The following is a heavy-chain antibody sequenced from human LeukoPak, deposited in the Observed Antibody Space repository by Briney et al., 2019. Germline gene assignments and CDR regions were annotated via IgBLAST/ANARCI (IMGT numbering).Heavy chain of an antibody. J-gene: IGHJ5*02. D-gene: IGHD5-18*01. V-gene: IGHV3-11*01. CDR2: ISSSGSTI. CDR1: GFTFSDYY. Sequence: GGSLRLSCAASGFTFSDYYMSWIRQAPGKGLEWVSYISSSGSTIYYADSVKGRFTISRDNAKNSLYLQMNSLRAEDTAVYYCARGRDTAMARNWFDPWGRGTLVTVSS. CDR3: ARGRDTAMARNWFDP.